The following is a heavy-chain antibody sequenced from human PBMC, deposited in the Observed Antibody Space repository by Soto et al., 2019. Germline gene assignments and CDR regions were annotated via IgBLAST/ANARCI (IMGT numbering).Heavy chain of an antibody. V-gene: IGHV3-9*01. CDR2: ISWNSGSI. Sequence: GGSLRLSCAASGFNFDDYAMHWVRQAPGKGLEWVSGISWNSGSIGYADPVKGRFTISRDNAKNSLYLQMNSLRAEDTALYYCARTMVRGVINLYHCGMDVWGQGTTVTVSS. J-gene: IGHJ6*02. CDR3: ARTMVRGVINLYHCGMDV. CDR1: GFNFDDYA. D-gene: IGHD3-10*01.